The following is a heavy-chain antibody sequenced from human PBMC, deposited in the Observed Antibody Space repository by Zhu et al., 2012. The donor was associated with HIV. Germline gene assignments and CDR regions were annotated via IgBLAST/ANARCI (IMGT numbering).Heavy chain of an antibody. V-gene: IGHV4-4*02. CDR2: INPRGIT. CDR1: GVSISSINW. Sequence: QVQLLESGPGLVKPSGTLSLTCAVSGVSISSINWWSWVRQTPTKGLEWIGEINPRGITNYNPSLESRVSLSIDESKNQFSLKLKSVIAADTAIYYCARALTSGSGNYRGSKPVTTWGQGIRGHRLL. J-gene: IGHJ4*02. CDR3: ARALTSGSGNYRGSKPVTT. D-gene: IGHD3-10*01.